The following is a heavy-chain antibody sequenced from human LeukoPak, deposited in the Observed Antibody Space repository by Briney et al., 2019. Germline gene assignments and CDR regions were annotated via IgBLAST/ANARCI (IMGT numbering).Heavy chain of an antibody. CDR1: GGSLSSYY. CDR3: ARGVWGVAAAGRDYFDY. CDR2: IYTSGST. J-gene: IGHJ4*02. V-gene: IGHV4-4*07. D-gene: IGHD6-13*01. Sequence: PSQTLSLTCTVSGGSLSSYYWSWIRQPAGQGLERIGRIYTSGSTNYNPSLKSRVTISVDKSKNQFSLKLSSVTAADTAVYYCARGVWGVAAAGRDYFDYWGQGTLVTVSS.